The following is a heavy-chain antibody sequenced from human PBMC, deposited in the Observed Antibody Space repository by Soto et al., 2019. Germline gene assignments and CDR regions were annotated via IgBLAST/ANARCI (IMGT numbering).Heavy chain of an antibody. D-gene: IGHD4-17*01. Sequence: QVQLQQWGAGLLKPSETLSLTCAVDGGAFSNHYWSWIRQPPGKGLEWIGEINHSGSTNSNPSLKSRGTIAVDTSKNQFSLKLISVTAADTAVYYCARMYGDYAEYFDLWGRGTLVTVSS. V-gene: IGHV4-34*01. CDR3: ARMYGDYAEYFDL. CDR1: GGAFSNHY. CDR2: INHSGST. J-gene: IGHJ2*01.